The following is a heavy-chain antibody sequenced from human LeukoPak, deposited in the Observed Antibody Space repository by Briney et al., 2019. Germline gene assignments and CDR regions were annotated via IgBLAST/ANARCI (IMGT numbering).Heavy chain of an antibody. D-gene: IGHD2-2*02. CDR1: GFTVSSNY. CDR2: IYIGGST. V-gene: IGHV3-53*01. CDR3: ARLGFVVPAVIFDY. Sequence: AGGSLRLSCAASGFTVSSNYMSWVRQAPGKGLEWVSLIYIGGSTYYADSVKGRFTISRDISKNTLYLQMNSLRADDTAMYYCARLGFVVPAVIFDYWGQGTLVTVSS. J-gene: IGHJ4*02.